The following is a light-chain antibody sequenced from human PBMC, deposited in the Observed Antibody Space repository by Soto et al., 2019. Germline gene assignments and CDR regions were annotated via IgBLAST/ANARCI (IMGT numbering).Light chain of an antibody. V-gene: IGKV1-27*01. CDR1: QDISTY. CDR3: QKYDNAPLN. Sequence: DIQMTQAPSSLSASVGDRVTITCRARQDISTYLAWYQQKPGKVPKLQISAAYTLQSGVPPRFSGSGSWTAFTLTISSLPPAEVATYYYQKYDNAPLNFGGGTKVEIK. CDR2: AAY. J-gene: IGKJ4*01.